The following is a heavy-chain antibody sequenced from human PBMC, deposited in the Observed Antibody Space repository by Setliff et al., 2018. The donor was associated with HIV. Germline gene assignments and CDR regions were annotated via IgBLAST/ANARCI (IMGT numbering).Heavy chain of an antibody. CDR3: VTGEGLRF. CDR1: GYSFTNHY. V-gene: IGHV1-46*01. D-gene: IGHD2-15*01. Sequence: ASVKVSCKPSGYSFTNHYMHWVRQAPGQGLEWMGVINPTGGSTRNTQKFQGRVSMTIDTSTSTAYMGLRSLRPDDTAVYYCVTGEGLRFWGQGTLVTVSS. J-gene: IGHJ4*02. CDR2: INPTGGST.